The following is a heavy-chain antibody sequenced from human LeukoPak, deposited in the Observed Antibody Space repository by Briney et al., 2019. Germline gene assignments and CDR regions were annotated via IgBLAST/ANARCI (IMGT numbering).Heavy chain of an antibody. CDR2: IYYSGST. CDR1: GGSISSSSYY. D-gene: IGHD3-10*01. Sequence: SSETLSLTCTVSGGSISSSSYYWGWIRQPPGKGLEWIGSIYYSGSTYYNPSLKSRVTISVDTSKNQFSLKLSSVTAADTAVYYCARESWRITLPSYWGQGTLVTVSS. J-gene: IGHJ4*02. CDR3: ARESWRITLPSY. V-gene: IGHV4-39*07.